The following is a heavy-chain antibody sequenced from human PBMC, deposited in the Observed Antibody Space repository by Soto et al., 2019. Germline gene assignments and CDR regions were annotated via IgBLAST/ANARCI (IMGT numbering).Heavy chain of an antibody. CDR2: IYPSDSDT. CDR1: GYNFAGYW. J-gene: IGHJ4*02. CDR3: AREGVSTRTFGY. Sequence: GESLKISSKGSGYNFAGYWNAWVRQMAGKGLELMGIIYPSDSDTRYRPSFQGQASISADKSISDAYRQWSSLRASDTAMYCCAREGVSTRTFGYWDQGTSVTLSS. D-gene: IGHD3-3*01. V-gene: IGHV5-51*01.